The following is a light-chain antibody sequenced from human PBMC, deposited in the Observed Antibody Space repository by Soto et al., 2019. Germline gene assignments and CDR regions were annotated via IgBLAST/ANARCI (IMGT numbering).Light chain of an antibody. CDR3: QQYNNWPPLT. Sequence: EIVMTQSPATLSVSPGERATLSCRASQSVSSNLAWYQQKPGQAPRLLIYGASTRATGIPARFSGSGSETEFTLTISSLQSEDFAVYYCQQYNNWPPLTFGGGTKGE. V-gene: IGKV3-15*01. CDR2: GAS. J-gene: IGKJ4*01. CDR1: QSVSSN.